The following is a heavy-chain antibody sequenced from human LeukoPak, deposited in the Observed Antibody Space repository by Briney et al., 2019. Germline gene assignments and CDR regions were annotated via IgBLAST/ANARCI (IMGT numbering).Heavy chain of an antibody. V-gene: IGHV1-8*01. J-gene: IGHJ6*03. Sequence: GASVKVSCKASGYTFTSYDINWVRQATGQGLEWMGSMNPNSGNTGYAQKLQGRVTMTRNTSISTAYMELSSLRSEDTAVYYCERETIFGVVDYYYYYMDVWGKGTTVTVSS. CDR1: GYTFTSYD. D-gene: IGHD3-3*01. CDR3: ERETIFGVVDYYYYYMDV. CDR2: MNPNSGNT.